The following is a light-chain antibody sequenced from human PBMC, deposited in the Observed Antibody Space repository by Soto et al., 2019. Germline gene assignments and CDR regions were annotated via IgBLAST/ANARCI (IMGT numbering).Light chain of an antibody. Sequence: QSALTQPASVSGSPGQSITISCTGTSSDVGSNNLVSWYQQYPGKAPKLMIYEGTKRPSGLSNRFSGSKSGNTASLTISGLQAEDEGDYYCCSYAASSTYVFGTGTKLTVL. V-gene: IGLV2-23*01. CDR1: SSDVGSNNL. CDR2: EGT. J-gene: IGLJ1*01. CDR3: CSYAASSTYV.